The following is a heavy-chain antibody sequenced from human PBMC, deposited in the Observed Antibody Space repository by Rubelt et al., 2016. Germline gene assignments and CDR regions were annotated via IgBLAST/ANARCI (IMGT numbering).Heavy chain of an antibody. D-gene: IGHD6-13*01. Sequence: QVQLVQSGAEVKKPGSSVKVSCKASGGTFSSYAISWVRQAPGQGLEWMGWINTNTGNPTYAQGCTGRFVFSLDTSVSTAYLQISSLKAEDTAVYYCARDPSSWQGWLLWGQGTLVTVSS. J-gene: IGHJ4*02. CDR2: INTNTGNP. CDR1: GGTFSSYA. V-gene: IGHV7-4-1*02. CDR3: ARDPSSWQGWLL.